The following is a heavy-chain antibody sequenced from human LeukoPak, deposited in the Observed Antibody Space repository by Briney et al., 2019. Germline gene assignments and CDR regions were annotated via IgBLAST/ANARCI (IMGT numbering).Heavy chain of an antibody. CDR2: ISYDGSNK. Sequence: GRSLRLSCAASGFTFSSYAMHWVRQAPGKGLEWVAVISYDGSNKYYADSVKGRFTISRDNSKNTLYLQMNSLRAEDTAVYYCAKDIAVAAPLGPFDYWGQGTLVTVSS. CDR3: AKDIAVAAPLGPFDY. CDR1: GFTFSSYA. J-gene: IGHJ4*02. D-gene: IGHD6-19*01. V-gene: IGHV3-30-3*01.